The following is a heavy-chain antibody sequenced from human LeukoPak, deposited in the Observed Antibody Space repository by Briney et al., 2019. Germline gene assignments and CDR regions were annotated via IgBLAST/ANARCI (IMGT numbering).Heavy chain of an antibody. V-gene: IGHV4-4*07. D-gene: IGHD1-26*01. J-gene: IGHJ4*02. CDR2: IYISGIT. CDR3: ARWSGSRFDY. Sequence: SETLSLTCAVSGDSISGYYWTWIRQPAGKGLEWLGRIYISGITDFNPSLKSRVSMSVDTSKNQFSLKLTSVTAADTAVYYCARWSGSRFDYWGQGILVTVSS. CDR1: GDSISGYY.